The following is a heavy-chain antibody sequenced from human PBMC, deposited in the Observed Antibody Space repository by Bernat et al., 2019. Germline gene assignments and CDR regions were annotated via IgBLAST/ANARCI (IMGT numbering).Heavy chain of an antibody. V-gene: IGHV3-23*01. CDR1: GFTFSSYA. Sequence: EVQLLESGGGLVQPGGFLRLSCAASGFTFSSYAMSWVRQAPGKGLEWVSAISGSGGSTYYADSVKGRFTISRDNSKNTLYLQMNSLRAEDTAVYDCARRTLGYSGYDFAPHFDDWGQGTLVTVSS. D-gene: IGHD5-12*01. CDR2: ISGSGGST. CDR3: ARRTLGYSGYDFAPHFDD. J-gene: IGHJ4*01.